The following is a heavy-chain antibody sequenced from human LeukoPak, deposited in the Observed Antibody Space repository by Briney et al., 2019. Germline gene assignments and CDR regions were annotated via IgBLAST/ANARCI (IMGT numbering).Heavy chain of an antibody. CDR2: ISSSSYI. Sequence: GGSLRLSCAASGFTFSSYSMNWVRQAPGKGLEWVSSISSSSYIYYSDSVKGRFTISRDNAKNSLYLQMNSLRAEDTAVYYCARDIYGSGSLDVWGQGTTVTVSS. D-gene: IGHD3-10*01. V-gene: IGHV3-21*01. CDR1: GFTFSSYS. CDR3: ARDIYGSGSLDV. J-gene: IGHJ6*02.